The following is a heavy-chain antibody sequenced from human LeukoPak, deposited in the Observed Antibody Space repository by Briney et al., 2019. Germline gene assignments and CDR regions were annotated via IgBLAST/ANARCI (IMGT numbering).Heavy chain of an antibody. J-gene: IGHJ4*02. D-gene: IGHD4-11*01. V-gene: IGHV6-1*01. CDR1: GDSVSTNSAA. CDR3: ARERLHDYSRTLDY. Sequence: SQTLSLTCAISGDSVSTNSAAWNWIRQSPSRGFEWQGRTYYRSKYYFDYAVSVKSRITINPDTSKNQFSLQLSSVTPEDTAGYYCARERLHDYSRTLDYWGQGTLVTVSS. CDR2: TYYRSKYYF.